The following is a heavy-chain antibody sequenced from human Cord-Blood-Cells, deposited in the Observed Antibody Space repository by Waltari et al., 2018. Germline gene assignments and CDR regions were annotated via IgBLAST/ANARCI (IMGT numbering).Heavy chain of an antibody. V-gene: IGHV3-33*01. Sequence: QVQLVESGGGVVQPGRSLRLSCAASGFTFSSYGMHWVRQAPGKGLEGVAVIWYDGSNKYYADSVKGRFTISRDNSKNTLYLQMNSLRAEDTAVYYCARGSQTHFDYWGQGTLVTVSS. CDR3: ARGSQTHFDY. CDR2: IWYDGSNK. J-gene: IGHJ4*02. CDR1: GFTFSSYG.